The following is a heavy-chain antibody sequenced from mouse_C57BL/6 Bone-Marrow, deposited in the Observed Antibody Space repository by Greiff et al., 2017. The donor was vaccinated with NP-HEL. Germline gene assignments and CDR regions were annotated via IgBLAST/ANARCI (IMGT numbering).Heavy chain of an antibody. CDR2: IDPSDSYT. D-gene: IGHD1-1*01. CDR3: ARRLGYYGSSDLYWYFDV. CDR1: GYTFTSYW. J-gene: IGHJ1*03. V-gene: IGHV1-69*01. Sequence: QVQLQQPGAELVMPGASVKLSCKASGYTFTSYWMHWVKQRPGQGLEWIGEIDPSDSYTNYNQKFKGKSTLTVDKYSSKAYMQLSSLTSEDSAVYYCARRLGYYGSSDLYWYFDVWGTGTTVTVSS.